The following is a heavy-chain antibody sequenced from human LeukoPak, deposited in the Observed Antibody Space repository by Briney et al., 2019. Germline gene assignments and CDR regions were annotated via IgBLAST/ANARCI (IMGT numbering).Heavy chain of an antibody. CDR3: ARLPHGYDWGFDY. V-gene: IGHV4-39*01. CDR1: GGSISSSSYY. CDR2: IYYSGST. Sequence: SETLSLTCTVSGGSISSSSYYWGWIRQPPGKGLEWIGSIYYSGSTYYNPSLKSRVTISVDTSKNQFSLKLISVTAADTAVYYCARLPHGYDWGFDYWGQGTLVTVSS. J-gene: IGHJ4*02. D-gene: IGHD5-12*01.